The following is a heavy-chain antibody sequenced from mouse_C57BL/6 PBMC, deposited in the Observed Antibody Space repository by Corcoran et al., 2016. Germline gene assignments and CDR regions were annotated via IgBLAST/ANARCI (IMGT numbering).Heavy chain of an antibody. J-gene: IGHJ1*03. Sequence: DVQLQESGPGLVKPSQSLSLTCSVTGYSITSGYYWNWIRQFPGNKLEWMGYISYDGSNNYNPSLKNRISITRDTSKNQFFLKLNSVTTEDTATYYCARDGGYYDYDNWYFDVWGTGTTVTVSS. CDR1: GYSITSGYY. CDR3: ARDGGYYDYDNWYFDV. CDR2: ISYDGSN. V-gene: IGHV3-6*01. D-gene: IGHD2-4*01.